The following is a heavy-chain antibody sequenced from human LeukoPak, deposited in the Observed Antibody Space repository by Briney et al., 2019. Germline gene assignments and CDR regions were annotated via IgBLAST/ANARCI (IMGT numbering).Heavy chain of an antibody. V-gene: IGHV4-59*01. J-gene: IGHJ3*02. CDR1: GGSIRSYY. CDR3: ARRQDYADYDLGAFDI. D-gene: IGHD4-17*01. CDR2: IYYSGIT. Sequence: SETLSLTCTVSGGSIRSYYWSWIGLPPGKGLEWIGYIYYSGITKYNPSLKSRVTISVDTSRNQVSLKLNSVTAADTAVYYCARRQDYADYDLGAFDIWGQGTMVTVSS.